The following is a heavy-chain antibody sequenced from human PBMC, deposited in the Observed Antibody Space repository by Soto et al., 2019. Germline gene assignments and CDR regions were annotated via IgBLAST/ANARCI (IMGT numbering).Heavy chain of an antibody. V-gene: IGHV3-21*01. J-gene: IGHJ4*02. Sequence: EVQLVESGGGLVKPGGSLRLSCAASGFTFSSYSMNWVRQAPGKGLEWVSSISSSSSYIYYADSVKGRFTISRDNAKNSLYLQMNSLRAEDTAVYYCARYPSTMIVVPTSFDYWGQGTLVTVSS. D-gene: IGHD3-22*01. CDR2: ISSSSSYI. CDR3: ARYPSTMIVVPTSFDY. CDR1: GFTFSSYS.